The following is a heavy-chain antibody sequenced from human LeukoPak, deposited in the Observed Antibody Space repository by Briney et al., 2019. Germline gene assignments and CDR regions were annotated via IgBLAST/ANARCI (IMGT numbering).Heavy chain of an antibody. D-gene: IGHD3-22*01. CDR3: ASTYYYDSSGYCY. CDR2: IYSGGST. Sequence: GGSLRLSCAASGFTVSSNYMSWVRQAPGKGLEWVSVIYSGGSTYYADSVKGRFTISRDNSKNTLYLQMNSLRAEDTAVYYCASTYYYDSSGYCYWGQGTLVTVSS. V-gene: IGHV3-66*01. J-gene: IGHJ4*02. CDR1: GFTVSSNY.